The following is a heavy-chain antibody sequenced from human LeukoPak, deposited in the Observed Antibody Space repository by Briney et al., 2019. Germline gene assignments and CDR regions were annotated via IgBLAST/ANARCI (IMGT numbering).Heavy chain of an antibody. CDR1: GYTFTGYY. CDR2: INPNSGGT. V-gene: IGHV1-2*02. CDR3: AAGGPADYRSIYDYGMDF. D-gene: IGHD4-11*01. Sequence: GASVKVSCKASGYTFTGYYMHWVRQAPGQGLEWMGWINPNSGGTNYAQKFQGRVTMTRDTSISTAYMELSRLRSEDTAVYYCAAGGPADYRSIYDYGMDFWGRGTTVTVSS. J-gene: IGHJ6*04.